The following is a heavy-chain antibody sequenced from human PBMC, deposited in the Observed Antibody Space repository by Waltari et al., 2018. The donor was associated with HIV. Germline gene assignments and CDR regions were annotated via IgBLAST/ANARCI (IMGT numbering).Heavy chain of an antibody. CDR2: LRYDGSDE. J-gene: IGHJ6*02. V-gene: IGHV3-30*02. Sequence: QVQLVESGGGAVQPGGSLTLSCAASGFSFSSYAMQWFRQSPGKGLGWVACLRYDGSDECYSESVKGRFTISRDNFKNTLYLQMNSLRVEDTAVYYCAKAPNVIQPSYYYYGMDVWGQGTTVTVPS. CDR3: AKAPNVIQPSYYYYGMDV. CDR1: GFSFSSYA.